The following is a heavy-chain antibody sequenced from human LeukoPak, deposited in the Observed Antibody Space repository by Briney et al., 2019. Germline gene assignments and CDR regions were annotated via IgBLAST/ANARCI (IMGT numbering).Heavy chain of an antibody. CDR1: GYTFTGHY. Sequence: ASVKVSCKASGYTFTGHYPHWVRQAPGQGLEWMGWLNPNTGDALYIQKFQGRVTMTGDTSISTAYMELSSLMSDDTAVYYCARIGLKTTGYYRLDYWGQGTLVTVSS. V-gene: IGHV1-2*02. CDR2: LNPNTGDA. D-gene: IGHD3-9*01. CDR3: ARIGLKTTGYYRLDY. J-gene: IGHJ4*02.